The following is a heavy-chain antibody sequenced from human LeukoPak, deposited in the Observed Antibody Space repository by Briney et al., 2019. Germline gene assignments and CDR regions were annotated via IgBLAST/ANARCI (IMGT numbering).Heavy chain of an antibody. J-gene: IGHJ4*02. CDR3: AKGGKWDVTPFDY. CDR1: GFTFSNYG. Sequence: GGSLRLSCTASGFTFSNYGMHWVRQAPGKGLEWVALIWYDGSNKYYTDSVKGRLTISRDNSKNTLYLQMNSLRAEDTAVYYCAKGGKWDVTPFDYWGQGTLVTVSS. CDR2: IWYDGSNK. V-gene: IGHV3-33*06. D-gene: IGHD1-26*01.